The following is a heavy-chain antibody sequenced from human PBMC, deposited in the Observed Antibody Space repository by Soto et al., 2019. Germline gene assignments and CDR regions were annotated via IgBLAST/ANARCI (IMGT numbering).Heavy chain of an antibody. Sequence: PGGSLRLSCVASGITFDDFAMHWVRQAPGKCLEWVSVIYSGGSTYYADSVKGRFTISRDNSKNTLYLQMNSLRAEDTAVYYCARMAVVVTTSRAWFDPWGEGILVPVSS. CDR2: IYSGGST. V-gene: IGHV3-53*01. D-gene: IGHD3-22*01. J-gene: IGHJ5*02. CDR1: GITFDDFA. CDR3: ARMAVVVTTSRAWFDP.